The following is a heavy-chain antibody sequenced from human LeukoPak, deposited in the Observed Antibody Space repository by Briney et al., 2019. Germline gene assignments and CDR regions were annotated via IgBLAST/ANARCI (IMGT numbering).Heavy chain of an antibody. CDR1: GFTFSSYG. J-gene: IGHJ4*02. V-gene: IGHV3-30*18. CDR3: AKDRRLYDILTPFDY. Sequence: GGSLRLSCAASGFTFSSYGMHWVRQAPGKGLEWVALISNDTGNYYYADSVKGRFTISRDNSKNTLYLQMNSLRAEDTAVYFCAKDRRLYDILTPFDYWGQGTLVTVSS. CDR2: ISNDTGNY. D-gene: IGHD3-9*01.